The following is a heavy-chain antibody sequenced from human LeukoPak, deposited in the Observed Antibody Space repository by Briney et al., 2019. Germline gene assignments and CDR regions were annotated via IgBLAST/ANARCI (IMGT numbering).Heavy chain of an antibody. J-gene: IGHJ3*02. V-gene: IGHV4-59*01. D-gene: IGHD6-6*01. CDR3: ARGRGYSSSSGAFDI. CDR1: GGSISSYY. CDR2: IYYSGST. Sequence: SETLSLTCTVSGGSISSYYWSWIRQPPGKGLEWIGYIYYSGSTNYNPSLKSRVTISVDTSKNQFSPKLSSVTAADTAVYYCARGRGYSSSSGAFDIWGQGTMVTVSS.